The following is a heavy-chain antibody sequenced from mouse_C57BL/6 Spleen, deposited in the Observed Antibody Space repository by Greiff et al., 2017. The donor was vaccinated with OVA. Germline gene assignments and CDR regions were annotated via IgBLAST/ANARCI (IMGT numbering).Heavy chain of an antibody. CDR2: IWSDGST. D-gene: IGHD1-1*01. J-gene: IGHJ4*01. CDR3: ARHTDYYGSSYDAMDY. Sequence: VKLVESGPGLVAPSQSLSITCTVSGFSLTSYGVHWVRQPPGKGLEWLVVIWSDGSTTYNSALKSRLSISKDNSKSQVFLKMNSLQTADTAMYYCARHTDYYGSSYDAMDYWGQGTSVTVSS. CDR1: GFSLTSYG. V-gene: IGHV2-6-1*01.